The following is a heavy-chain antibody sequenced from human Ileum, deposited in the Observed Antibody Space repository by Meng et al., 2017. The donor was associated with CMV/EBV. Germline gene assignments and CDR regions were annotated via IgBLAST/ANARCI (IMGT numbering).Heavy chain of an antibody. D-gene: IGHD3-10*01. J-gene: IGHJ5*02. CDR2: IHPTGTT. Sequence: QLPLQQPGPRPLHPSASLLLTCTVTGGSLTSYYWTWIRQPAGKGLEWIGRIHPTGTTDDNPSLRSRVSMSLDKSKNQFSLKLTPVTAADTAVYYCARAAARGVPVDLWGQGTLVTVSS. V-gene: IGHV4-4*07. CDR3: ARAAARGVPVDL. CDR1: GGSLTSYY.